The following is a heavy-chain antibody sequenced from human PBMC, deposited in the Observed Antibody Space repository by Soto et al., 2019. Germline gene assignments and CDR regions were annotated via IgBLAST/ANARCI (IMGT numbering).Heavy chain of an antibody. CDR1: GYTFTSYD. Sequence: GASVKVSCKAPGYTFTSYDINWVRQATGQGLEWMGWMNPNSGNTGYAQKFQGRVTMTRNTSISTAYMELSSLRSEDTAVYYCASLLTTVTTTYYYYGMDVWGQGTTVTVSS. D-gene: IGHD4-17*01. V-gene: IGHV1-8*01. CDR2: MNPNSGNT. CDR3: ASLLTTVTTTYYYYGMDV. J-gene: IGHJ6*02.